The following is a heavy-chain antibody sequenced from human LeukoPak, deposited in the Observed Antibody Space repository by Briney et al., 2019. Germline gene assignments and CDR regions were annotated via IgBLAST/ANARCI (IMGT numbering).Heavy chain of an antibody. Sequence: ASVKVSCKASGYTFTSYYMHRVRQAPGQGLEWMGIINPSGGSTSYAQKFQGRVTMTRDMSTSTVYMELSSLRSEDTAVYYCARVGCSSTSCPPALWFDPWGQGTLVTVSS. V-gene: IGHV1-46*01. J-gene: IGHJ5*02. CDR1: GYTFTSYY. CDR3: ARVGCSSTSCPPALWFDP. D-gene: IGHD2-2*01. CDR2: INPSGGST.